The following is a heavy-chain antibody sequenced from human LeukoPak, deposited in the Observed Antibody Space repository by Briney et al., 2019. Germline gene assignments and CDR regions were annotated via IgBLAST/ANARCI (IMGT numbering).Heavy chain of an antibody. J-gene: IGHJ4*02. D-gene: IGHD3-10*01. V-gene: IGHV1-2*02. CDR3: ARSRRVGNGEYPDY. Sequence: ASVRVSCKASGYTFTGYYMHWVRKTPGQGLEWMGWINPNTGDTNYGRKFQGRVTMTRNTSINTAYMELRSLRSDDTAVYYCARSRRVGNGEYPDYWGQGTLVTVSS. CDR2: INPNTGDT. CDR1: GYTFTGYY.